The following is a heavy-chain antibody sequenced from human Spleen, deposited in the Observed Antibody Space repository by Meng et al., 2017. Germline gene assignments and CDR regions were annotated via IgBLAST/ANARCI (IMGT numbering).Heavy chain of an antibody. CDR1: AFTFSSQW. CDR2: IKQDGGEK. CDR3: ARDHGYCGGGCCYSAFDY. D-gene: IGHD2-15*01. Sequence: GESLKISCAASAFTFSSQWMTWVRQAPGKGLEWVANIKQDGGEKYYVDSVKDRFTISRDNAKNSLYLQMNSLRAEDTAVYYCARDHGYCGGGCCYSAFDYWGQGTLVTVSS. J-gene: IGHJ4*02. V-gene: IGHV3-7*01.